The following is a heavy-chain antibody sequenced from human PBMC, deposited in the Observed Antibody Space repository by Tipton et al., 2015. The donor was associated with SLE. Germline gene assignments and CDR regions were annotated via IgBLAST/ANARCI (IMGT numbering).Heavy chain of an antibody. CDR1: GGTFSSCA. J-gene: IGHJ4*02. V-gene: IGHV1-69*18. CDR3: ARDQTMILYYFDS. CDR2: IIPIFSTT. D-gene: IGHD3-22*01. Sequence: VQLVQSGPEVKKPGSSVKVSCKASGGTFSSCAISWVRQAPGQGLEWMGRIIPIFSTTNYAQKFQGRVTITADESTSTAYMELSSLRSEDTAVYYCARDQTMILYYFDSWGQGTLVTVSS.